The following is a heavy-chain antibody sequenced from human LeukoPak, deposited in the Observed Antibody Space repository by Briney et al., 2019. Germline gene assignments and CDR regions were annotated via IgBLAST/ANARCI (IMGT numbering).Heavy chain of an antibody. V-gene: IGHV3-23*01. CDR1: GFTFSSYA. D-gene: IGHD6-19*01. Sequence: GGSLRLSSAASGFTFSSYAMSWVRQAPGKGLEWVSAISGSGGSTYYADSVKGRFTISRDNSKNTLYLQMNSLRAEDTAVYYCAKDVRYSSGWADYWGQGTLVTVSS. CDR3: AKDVRYSSGWADY. J-gene: IGHJ4*02. CDR2: ISGSGGST.